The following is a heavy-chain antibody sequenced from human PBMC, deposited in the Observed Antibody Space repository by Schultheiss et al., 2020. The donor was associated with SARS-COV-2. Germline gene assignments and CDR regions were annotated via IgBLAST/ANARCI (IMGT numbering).Heavy chain of an antibody. V-gene: IGHV4-59*12. Sequence: SETLSLTCTVSGGSISSYYWSWIRQPPGKGLEWIGYIYYSENTYYNPSLKSQVTISVDTSKNQFSLKLSSVTAADTAVYYCARGHVDIVVVVAATHFDYWGQGTLVTVSS. CDR3: ARGHVDIVVVVAATHFDY. J-gene: IGHJ4*02. D-gene: IGHD2-15*01. CDR2: IYYSENT. CDR1: GGSISSYY.